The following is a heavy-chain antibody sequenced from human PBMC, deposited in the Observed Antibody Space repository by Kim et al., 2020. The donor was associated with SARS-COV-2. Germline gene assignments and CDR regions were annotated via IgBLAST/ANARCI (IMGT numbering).Heavy chain of an antibody. J-gene: IGHJ3*01. CDR3: ARNYGSGTVIGDV. D-gene: IGHD3-10*01. CDR1: GFTFSPFA. V-gene: IGHV3-33*01. CDR2: IRSDESKR. Sequence: GGSLRLSCIASGFTFSPFAVHWVRQAPGKGLEWVAVIRSDESKRYYGESVKDRFSISRDNSQNTVYLQMNNLRAEDTAIYHCARNYGSGTVIGDVWGQGIMVTVSS.